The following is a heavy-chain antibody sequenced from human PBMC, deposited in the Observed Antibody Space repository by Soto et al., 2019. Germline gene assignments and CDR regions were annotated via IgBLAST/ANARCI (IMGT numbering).Heavy chain of an antibody. D-gene: IGHD6-13*01. J-gene: IGHJ6*03. CDR1: GGSISSYY. CDR3: ARRAAAVLGWDYYYYYMDV. V-gene: IGHV4-59*08. Sequence: SETLSLTCTVSGGSISSYYWSWIRQPPGKGLDWIGYIYYSGSTNYNPSLKSRVTISVDTSKNQFSLKLSSVTAADTAVYYCARRAAAVLGWDYYYYYMDVWGKGTTVTVSS. CDR2: IYYSGST.